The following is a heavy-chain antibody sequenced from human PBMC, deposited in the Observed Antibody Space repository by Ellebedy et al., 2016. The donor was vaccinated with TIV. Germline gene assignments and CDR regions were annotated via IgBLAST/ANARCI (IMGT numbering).Heavy chain of an antibody. CDR3: SRAGRQWLVGDY. J-gene: IGHJ4*02. Sequence: GESLKISCAASGFTFSHYAMAWVRQTPGKGLEWVSGIVGSGAQKYAESVKGRFTIARDNIKNTLYLQMNSLRGDDTAVYYCSRAGRQWLVGDYWGQGTLVTVSS. D-gene: IGHD6-19*01. CDR1: GFTFSHYA. V-gene: IGHV3-23*01. CDR2: IVGSGA.